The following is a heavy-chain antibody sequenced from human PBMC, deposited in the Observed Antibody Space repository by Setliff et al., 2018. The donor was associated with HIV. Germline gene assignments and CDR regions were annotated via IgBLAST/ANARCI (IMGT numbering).Heavy chain of an antibody. Sequence: PGGSLRLSCTASRFTFSDYYMGWIRQAPGKGLEWAGFIRSKAYGGTTEYAASVKGRFTISRDDSKNSLYLQMNSLKTEDTAVYYCARGRLLWSGSYYYYYMDVWGKGTTVTVSS. D-gene: IGHD3-10*01. CDR2: IRSKAYGGTT. J-gene: IGHJ6*03. CDR1: RFTFSDYY. V-gene: IGHV3-72*01. CDR3: ARGRLLWSGSYYYYYMDV.